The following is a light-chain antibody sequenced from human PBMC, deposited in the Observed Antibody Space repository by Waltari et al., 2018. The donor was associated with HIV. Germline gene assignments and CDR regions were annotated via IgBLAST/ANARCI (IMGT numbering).Light chain of an antibody. J-gene: IGLJ1*01. CDR2: WND. CDR3: ASWDDGLRGHV. V-gene: IGLV1-47*01. CDR1: NSNIGRNF. Sequence: QPDLTQPPSVSGTPGQRLTIPCSGNNSNIGRNFVYWYRQVPGPAPSLLVYWNDQLPAGVVDRFSGSRSGASASLVISGLRVDDEGDYYCASWDDGLRGHVFGGGTTVSV.